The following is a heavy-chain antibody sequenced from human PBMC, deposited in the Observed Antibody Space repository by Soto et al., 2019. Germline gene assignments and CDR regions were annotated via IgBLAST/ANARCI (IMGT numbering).Heavy chain of an antibody. Sequence: QVQLVESGGGVVQPGRSLRLSCAASGFTFSSYSMHWVRQAPGKGLEWVAVIWYDGSNKYYADSVKGRFTISRDNSKNTLYLQMNSLRAEDTAVYYCARFGSLYYDFWSGYPAWYFDLWGRGTLVTVSS. V-gene: IGHV3-33*01. CDR1: GFTFSSYS. CDR3: ARFGSLYYDFWSGYPAWYFDL. D-gene: IGHD3-3*01. CDR2: IWYDGSNK. J-gene: IGHJ2*01.